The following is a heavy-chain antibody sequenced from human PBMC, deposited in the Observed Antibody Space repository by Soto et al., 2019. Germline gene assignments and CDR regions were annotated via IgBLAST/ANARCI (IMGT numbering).Heavy chain of an antibody. CDR1: GYTFTSYG. CDR3: ASEGAGQLGLAYYYYGMDV. D-gene: IGHD6-6*01. V-gene: IGHV1-18*01. J-gene: IGHJ6*02. Sequence: ASVKVSCKASGYTFTSYGISWVRQAPGQGLEWMGWISAYNGNTNYAQKLQGRVTMTTDTSTSTAYMELRSLRSDDTAVYYCASEGAGQLGLAYYYYGMDVWGQGTTVTVSS. CDR2: ISAYNGNT.